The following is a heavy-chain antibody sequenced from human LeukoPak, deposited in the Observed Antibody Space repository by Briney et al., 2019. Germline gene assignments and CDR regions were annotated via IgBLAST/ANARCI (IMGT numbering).Heavy chain of an antibody. J-gene: IGHJ4*02. CDR2: ISWNSGSI. CDR3: AKAHQWELDFDC. Sequence: GGSLRLSCAASGFTFDDYAMHWVRQAPGKGLEWVSGISWNSGSIGYADSVKGRFTISRDNAKNSLYLQMNSLRAEDTALYYCAKAHQWELDFDCWGQGTLVTVSS. CDR1: GFTFDDYA. V-gene: IGHV3-9*01. D-gene: IGHD1-26*01.